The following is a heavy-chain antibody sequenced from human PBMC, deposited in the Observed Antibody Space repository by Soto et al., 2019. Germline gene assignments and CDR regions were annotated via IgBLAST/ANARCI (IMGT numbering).Heavy chain of an antibody. CDR1: GVTVSNNY. CDR3: ARDTYDDY. D-gene: IGHD3-3*01. CDR2: IYSGGRT. Sequence: EVQLVESGGGLVQPGGSLRLSCAASGVTVSNNYMSWVRQAPGKGLEWVSVIYSGGRTYYADSVKGRFIISRHSSKKTLYLQMNRLRAEDTAVYYCARDTYDDYRGQGTLVTVSS. V-gene: IGHV3-66*01. J-gene: IGHJ4*02.